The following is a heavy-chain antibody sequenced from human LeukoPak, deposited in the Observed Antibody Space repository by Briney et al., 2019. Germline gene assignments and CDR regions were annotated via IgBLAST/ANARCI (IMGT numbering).Heavy chain of an antibody. Sequence: ASVKVSCKVSGYTLIELSMHWVRQAPGKGLEWMGGFDPEDGETIYAQKFRGRVTMTEDTSTDTAYMELSSLRSEDTAVYYCATAGLTYYYDSSGHDAFDIWGQGTMVTVSS. J-gene: IGHJ3*02. V-gene: IGHV1-24*01. CDR1: GYTLIELS. CDR2: FDPEDGET. D-gene: IGHD3-22*01. CDR3: ATAGLTYYYDSSGHDAFDI.